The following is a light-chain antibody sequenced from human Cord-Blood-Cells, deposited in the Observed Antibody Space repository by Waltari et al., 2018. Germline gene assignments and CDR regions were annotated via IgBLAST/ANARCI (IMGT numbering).Light chain of an antibody. CDR2: GAS. CDR3: QQYGSSPRT. CDR1: QSVSSSY. V-gene: IGKV3-20*01. Sequence: EIVLTQSPGTLSLSPGERATLSCRASQSVSSSYLAWYQQKPGQASRLLIYGASSRATGIPDRFSGSWSGTDFTLTISRLEPEDFAVYYCQQYGSSPRTFGQGTKLEIK. J-gene: IGKJ2*01.